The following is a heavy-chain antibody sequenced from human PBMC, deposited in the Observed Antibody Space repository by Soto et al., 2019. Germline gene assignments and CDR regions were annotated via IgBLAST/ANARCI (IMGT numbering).Heavy chain of an antibody. Sequence: SETLSLTCAVSDGSISSSNWWSWVRQPPGKGLEWIGEIYHSGSTNYNPSLKSRVTISVDKSKNQFSLKLSSVTAADTAVYYCARDPGTGTGIDYWGQGTLVTVSS. CDR2: IYHSGST. V-gene: IGHV4-4*02. J-gene: IGHJ4*02. D-gene: IGHD1-1*01. CDR1: DGSISSSNW. CDR3: ARDPGTGTGIDY.